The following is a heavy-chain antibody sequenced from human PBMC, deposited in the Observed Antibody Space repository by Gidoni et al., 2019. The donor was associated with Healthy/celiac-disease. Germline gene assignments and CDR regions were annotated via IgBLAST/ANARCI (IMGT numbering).Heavy chain of an antibody. V-gene: IGHV3-48*03. CDR3: ARSDYGRVFDY. J-gene: IGHJ4*02. CDR1: GFTFSSYE. Sequence: EVQLVESGGGLVQPGGSLRLSCAASGFTFSSYEMNWVRQAPGKGLEWVSYISSSGSTSYYADAVKGRFTISRDNAKNSLYLQMNSLRAEDTAVYYCARSDYGRVFDYWGQGTLVTVSS. CDR2: ISSSGSTS. D-gene: IGHD4-17*01.